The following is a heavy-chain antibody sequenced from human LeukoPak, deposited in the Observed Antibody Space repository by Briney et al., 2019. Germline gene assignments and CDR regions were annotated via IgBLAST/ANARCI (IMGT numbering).Heavy chain of an antibody. D-gene: IGHD6-19*01. Sequence: SVKVSCKPSGGTFSSYAIIWVRQAPGQGLEWMGGIIPIFGTANYAQKFQGRVTITADESTSTAYMELSSLRSEDTAVYYCARDSIAVAGTGLHSDWGQGTLVTVSS. CDR1: GGTFSSYA. V-gene: IGHV1-69*13. CDR3: ARDSIAVAGTGLHSD. CDR2: IIPIFGTA. J-gene: IGHJ4*02.